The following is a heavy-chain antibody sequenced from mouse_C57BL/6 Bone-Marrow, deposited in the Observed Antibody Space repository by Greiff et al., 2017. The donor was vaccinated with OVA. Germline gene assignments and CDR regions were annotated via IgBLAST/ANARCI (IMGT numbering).Heavy chain of an antibody. CDR3: ARRRGQRY. V-gene: IGHV5-6*02. CDR2: ISSGGSYT. D-gene: IGHD3-3*01. CDR1: GFTFSSYG. J-gene: IGHJ3*01. Sequence: EVMLVESGGDLVKPGGSLKLSCAASGFTFSSYGMSWVRQTPDKRLEWVATISSGGSYTYYPDSVKGRFTISRDNAKNTLYLQMSSLKSEDTAMYYCARRRGQRYWGQGTLVTVSA.